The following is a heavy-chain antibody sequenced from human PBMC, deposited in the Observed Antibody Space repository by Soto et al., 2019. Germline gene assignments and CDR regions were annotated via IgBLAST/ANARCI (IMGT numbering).Heavy chain of an antibody. D-gene: IGHD3-10*01. J-gene: IGHJ6*02. Sequence: GESLKLSCKGSGYSFTNYWIAWVRQMPGKGLEWVGVIYPGDSDTRYSPSFRGRVTISADKSISHAYLQWSSLKAPDTAMYYCARNPRRQYYYGMDVWGQGTTVTVSS. CDR2: IYPGDSDT. V-gene: IGHV5-51*01. CDR3: ARNPRRQYYYGMDV. CDR1: GYSFTNYW.